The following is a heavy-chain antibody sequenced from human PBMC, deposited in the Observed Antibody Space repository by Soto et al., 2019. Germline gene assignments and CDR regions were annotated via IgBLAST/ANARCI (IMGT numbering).Heavy chain of an antibody. J-gene: IGHJ4*02. Sequence: QVQLQQWGAGLLKPSETLSLTCAVYGGSFSGYYWSWIRQPPGKGLEWIGEINHSGSTNYNPSLKSRVTISVDTSKNQFSLKLSSVTAADTAVYYCARGPTFMSTAARPFDYWGQGTLVTVSS. D-gene: IGHD6-6*01. V-gene: IGHV4-34*01. CDR1: GGSFSGYY. CDR3: ARGPTFMSTAARPFDY. CDR2: INHSGST.